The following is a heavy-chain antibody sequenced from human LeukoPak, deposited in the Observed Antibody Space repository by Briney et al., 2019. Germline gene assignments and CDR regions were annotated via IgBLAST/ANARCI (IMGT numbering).Heavy chain of an antibody. CDR1: GFTFSSYS. D-gene: IGHD3-10*01. J-gene: IGHJ4*02. CDR2: ISRSGDTI. V-gene: IGHV3-48*04. Sequence: PGGSLRLSCAASGFTFSSYSMNWVRQAPGKGLEWVSYISRSGDTIYFADSVKGRFTISRDNAKNSLYLQMSSLRAEDTAVYYCARDYASDHWGQGTLVTVSS. CDR3: ARDYASDH.